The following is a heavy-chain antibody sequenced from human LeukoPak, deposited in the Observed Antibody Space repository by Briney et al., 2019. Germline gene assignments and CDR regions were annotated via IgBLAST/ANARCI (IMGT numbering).Heavy chain of an antibody. V-gene: IGHV6-1*01. CDR2: TYYRSKWYN. CDR3: ATAGYGEDSSGFVWFDP. J-gene: IGHJ5*02. Sequence: SQTLSLTCAISGDSVSRNSAAWNWIRQSPSRGLEWLGRTYYRSKWYNGYAVSVKSRITINLDTSKNQFSLQLNSVTPEDTAVYYCATAGYGEDSSGFVWFDPWGQGTLVTVSS. D-gene: IGHD3-22*01. CDR1: GDSVSRNSAA.